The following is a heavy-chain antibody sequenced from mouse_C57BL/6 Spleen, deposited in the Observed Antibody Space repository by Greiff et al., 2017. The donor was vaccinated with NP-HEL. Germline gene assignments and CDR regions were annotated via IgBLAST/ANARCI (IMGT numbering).Heavy chain of an antibody. J-gene: IGHJ4*01. CDR1: GYTFTDYY. V-gene: IGHV1-26*01. CDR2: INPNNGGT. CDR3: ATPSGYAMDY. Sequence: VQLQQSGPELVKPGASVKISCKASGYTFTDYYMNWVKQSHGKSLEWIGDINPNNGGTSYNQKFKGKATLTVDKSSSTAYMELRSLTSEDSAVYYCATPSGYAMDYWGQGTSVTVSS. D-gene: IGHD3-2*02.